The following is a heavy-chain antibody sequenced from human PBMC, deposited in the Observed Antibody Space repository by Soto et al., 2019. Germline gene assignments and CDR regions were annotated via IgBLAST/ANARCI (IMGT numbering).Heavy chain of an antibody. CDR1: GFTFSSYA. V-gene: IGHV3-30-3*01. D-gene: IGHD3-10*01. CDR2: ISYGGSNK. CDR3: ARDFNQWIGYYFDY. Sequence: QVQLVESGGGLVQPGRSLRLSCAASGFTFSSYAMHWVRQAPGKGLEWVAVISYGGSNKYYADSVKGRFTISRDNSKNALYLKMNSMRAEDTAVYYCARDFNQWIGYYFDYWGQGTLVTVSS. J-gene: IGHJ4*02.